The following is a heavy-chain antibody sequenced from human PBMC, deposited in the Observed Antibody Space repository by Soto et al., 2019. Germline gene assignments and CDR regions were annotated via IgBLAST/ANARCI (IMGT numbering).Heavy chain of an antibody. CDR1: GGSISIVGYS. CDR2: IYHSGST. J-gene: IGHJ4*02. CDR3: ARGPPLGY. Sequence: QLQLQESGSGLLKPSQTLSLTCAVSGGSISIVGYSGGWIRQPPGKGLECIGYIYHSGSTYYSPSLKSRVTISVDRSKNQFSLKLSSVTAADTAVYYCARGPPLGYWGQGTLVTVSS. V-gene: IGHV4-30-2*01.